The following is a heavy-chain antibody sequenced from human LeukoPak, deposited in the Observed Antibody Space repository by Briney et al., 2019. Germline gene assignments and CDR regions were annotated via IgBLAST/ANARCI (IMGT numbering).Heavy chain of an antibody. D-gene: IGHD4-23*01. CDR2: ISSSSSYI. CDR3: ARVSTVVTPGY. V-gene: IGHV3-21*01. Sequence: GGSLRLSCAASGFTFSSYDMNWVRQAPGKGLEWVSSISSSSSYIFYADSVKGRFTISRDNTKNSLYLQMNGLRAEDTAVYYCARVSTVVTPGYWGQGTLVPVSS. CDR1: GFTFSSYD. J-gene: IGHJ4*02.